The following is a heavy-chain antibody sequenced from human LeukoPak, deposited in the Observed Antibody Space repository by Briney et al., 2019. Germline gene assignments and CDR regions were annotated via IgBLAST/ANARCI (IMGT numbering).Heavy chain of an antibody. V-gene: IGHV1-2*02. CDR1: GYTFIAYY. J-gene: IGHJ4*02. Sequence: ASVKVSCKASGYTFIAYYMHWVRQAPGQGLEWMGWVNPASGGTNYAQKFEGGVTMTRDTSISTAYMELTALTSDDTAVYYCAGQKDPRPIDYWGQGTLVTVSS. CDR3: AGQKDPRPIDY. CDR2: VNPASGGT.